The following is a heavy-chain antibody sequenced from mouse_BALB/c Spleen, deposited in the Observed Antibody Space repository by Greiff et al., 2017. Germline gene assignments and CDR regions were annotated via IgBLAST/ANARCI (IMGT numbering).Heavy chain of an antibody. Sequence: VQLKESGAELVKPGASVKLSCTASGFNIKDTYMHWVKQRPEQGLEWIGRIDPANGNTKYDPKFQGKATITADTSSNTAYLQLSSLTSEDTAVYYCAYYRYDAWFAYGGQGTLFPVSA. D-gene: IGHD2-14*01. V-gene: IGHV14-3*02. CDR1: GFNIKDTY. CDR3: AYYRYDAWFAY. J-gene: IGHJ3*01. CDR2: IDPANGNT.